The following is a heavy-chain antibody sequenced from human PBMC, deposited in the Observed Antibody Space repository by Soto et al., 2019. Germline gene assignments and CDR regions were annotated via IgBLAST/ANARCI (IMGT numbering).Heavy chain of an antibody. Sequence: QVQLVESGGGVVQPGRSLRLSCAASGFTFSSYGMHWVRQAPGKGLEWVAVISYDGSNKYYADSVKGRFTISRNNSKNTLYRHMNSPRAEHTAEYYCTKDLVALIVVAPLHYWRQGTLVTVSS. CDR1: GFTFSSYG. CDR3: TKDLVALIVVAPLHY. D-gene: IGHD3-22*01. J-gene: IGHJ4*02. V-gene: IGHV3-30*18. CDR2: ISYDGSNK.